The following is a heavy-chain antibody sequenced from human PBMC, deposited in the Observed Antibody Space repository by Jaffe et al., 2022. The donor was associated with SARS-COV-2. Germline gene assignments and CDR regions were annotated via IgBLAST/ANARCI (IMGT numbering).Heavy chain of an antibody. CDR3: ASKDTAMVATPPEDIVPDYGMDV. CDR1: GYSFTSYW. Sequence: EVQLVQSGAEVKKPGESLKISCKGSGYSFTSYWIGWVRQMPGKGLEWMGIIYPGDSDTRYSPSFQGQVTISADKSISTAYLQWSSLKASDTAMYYCASKDTAMVATPPEDIVPDYGMDVWGQGTTVTVSS. CDR2: IYPGDSDT. D-gene: IGHD5-18*01. V-gene: IGHV5-51*01. J-gene: IGHJ6*02.